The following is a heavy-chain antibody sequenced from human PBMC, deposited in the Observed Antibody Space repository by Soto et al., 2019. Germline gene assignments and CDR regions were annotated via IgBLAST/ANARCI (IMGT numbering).Heavy chain of an antibody. CDR3: ARRVAGGPDEGWFDP. CDR1: GGSISSYY. V-gene: IGHV4-59*01. Sequence: SETLSLTCTVSGGSISSYYWSWIRQPPGKGLEWIGYIYYSGSTNYNPSLKSRVTISVDTSKNQFSLKLSSVTAADTAVYYCARRVAGGPDEGWFDPWGQGTLVTVSS. J-gene: IGHJ5*02. CDR2: IYYSGST. D-gene: IGHD2-15*01.